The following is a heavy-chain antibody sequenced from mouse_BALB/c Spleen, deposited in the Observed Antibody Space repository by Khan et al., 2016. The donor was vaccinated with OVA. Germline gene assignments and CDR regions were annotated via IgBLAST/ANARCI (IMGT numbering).Heavy chain of an antibody. CDR1: GYSITSDYA. Sequence: EVQLQESGPGLVKPSQSLYLTCTVTGYSITSDYAWYWIRQFPGNKLEWMGYITYSGYTNYNPSLKSRISITRDPSTNQFFLQLNFVTIEDTATCYCEKIQGGEFDYWGQGTTLTVSS. J-gene: IGHJ2*01. CDR3: EKIQGGEFDY. CDR2: ITYSGYT. V-gene: IGHV3-2*02. D-gene: IGHD3-2*02.